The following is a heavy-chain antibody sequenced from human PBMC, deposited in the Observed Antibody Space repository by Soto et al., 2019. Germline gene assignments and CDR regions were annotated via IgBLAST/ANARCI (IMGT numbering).Heavy chain of an antibody. J-gene: IGHJ6*03. CDR2: IYPGDSDT. Sequence: GESLKISCKGSGYSFTSYWIGWVRQMPGKGLEWMGIIYPGDSDTRYSPSFQGQVTISADKSISTAYLQWSSLKASDTAMYYCARGGDIVVVPAAYYYYYYMDVWGKGTTVTVSS. CDR3: ARGGDIVVVPAAYYYYYYMDV. D-gene: IGHD2-2*01. CDR1: GYSFTSYW. V-gene: IGHV5-51*01.